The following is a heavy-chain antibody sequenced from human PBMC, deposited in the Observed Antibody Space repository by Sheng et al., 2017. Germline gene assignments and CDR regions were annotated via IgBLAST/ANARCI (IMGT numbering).Heavy chain of an antibody. D-gene: IGHD2-21*02. CDR2: IGAIDGST. J-gene: IGHJ4*02. CDR1: GFPFIRYA. V-gene: IGHV3-23*01. CDR3: AKGTSRSVVVTATDY. Sequence: EVQLLESGGGLIQPGGSLRLSCAASGFPFIRYAMAWVRQAPGKGLEWVSSIGAIDGSTYYADPVKGRFTISRDNSKNMVYLQMDSLRAEDTAVYYCAKGTSRSVVVTATDYRGQGTLVTVSS.